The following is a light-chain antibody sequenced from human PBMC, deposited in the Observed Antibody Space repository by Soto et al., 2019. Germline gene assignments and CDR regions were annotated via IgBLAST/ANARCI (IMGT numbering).Light chain of an antibody. Sequence: QPVLTQPPSVSAAPGQKVTISCSRSSSNIGNNYVSWYQQLPGTAPKLLIYENNKRPSGIPDRFSGSKSGTSATLGITGLQTGDEADYYCGTWDSSLSAYVFGNGTKVTVL. J-gene: IGLJ1*01. V-gene: IGLV1-51*02. CDR2: ENN. CDR1: SSNIGNNY. CDR3: GTWDSSLSAYV.